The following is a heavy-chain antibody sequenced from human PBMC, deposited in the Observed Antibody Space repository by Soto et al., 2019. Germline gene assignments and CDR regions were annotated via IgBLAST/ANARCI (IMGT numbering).Heavy chain of an antibody. D-gene: IGHD2-8*01. CDR1: GFSVSDYA. CDR2: ISGSGDGT. CDR3: ASRSATVLSLMY. V-gene: IGHV3-23*01. Sequence: GGSLRLSCAASGFSVSDYAMSWVRQAPGKGLEWVSSISGSGDGTYYGDSVKGRFTVSRDNSKNTLYLQMNSLRAEDTAVYYCASRSATVLSLMYWGPGTQVTVSS. J-gene: IGHJ4*02.